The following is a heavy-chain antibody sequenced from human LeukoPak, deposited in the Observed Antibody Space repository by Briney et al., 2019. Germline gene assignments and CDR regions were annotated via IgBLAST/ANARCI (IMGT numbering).Heavy chain of an antibody. CDR3: ARGGRGSAAVVAPRSFDI. D-gene: IGHD3-22*01. Sequence: GGSLRLSCVASGFTVSDHYIDWVRQAPGKGLEWVSVIYTGGNSYYAGSVQGRFIISRDISKNTLYLQMNSLRAEDSALYYCARGGRGSAAVVAPRSFDIWGQGTMVTVSS. CDR2: IYTGGNS. CDR1: GFTVSDHY. J-gene: IGHJ3*02. V-gene: IGHV3-53*01.